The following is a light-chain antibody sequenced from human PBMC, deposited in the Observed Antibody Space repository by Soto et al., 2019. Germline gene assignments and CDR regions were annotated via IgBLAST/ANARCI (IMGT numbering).Light chain of an antibody. V-gene: IGLV2-23*01. J-gene: IGLJ7*01. CDR3: FSYVGSSTPPV. CDR2: EGT. CDR1: SSDVGSYNP. Sequence: QSALTQPASVSGSPGQSITISCTGASSDVGSYNPVSWYQQHPGKAPKLIIYEGTKRPSGVSNRFSGSKSGNTASLTISGRQADDEADYHCFSYVGSSTPPVFGGGTPLTVL.